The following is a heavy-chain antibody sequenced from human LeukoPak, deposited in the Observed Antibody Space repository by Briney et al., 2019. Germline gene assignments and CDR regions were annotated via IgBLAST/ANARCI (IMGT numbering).Heavy chain of an antibody. CDR3: ARGGGVLRYFDWLNY. V-gene: IGHV4-34*01. CDR1: GGSFSGYY. Sequence: SETLSLTGAVYGGSFSGYYWSWIRQPPGKGLEWIGEINHSGSTNYNPSLKSRVTISVDTSKNQFSLKLSSVTAADTAVYYCARGGGVLRYFDWLNYWGQGTLVTVSS. D-gene: IGHD3-9*01. J-gene: IGHJ4*02. CDR2: INHSGST.